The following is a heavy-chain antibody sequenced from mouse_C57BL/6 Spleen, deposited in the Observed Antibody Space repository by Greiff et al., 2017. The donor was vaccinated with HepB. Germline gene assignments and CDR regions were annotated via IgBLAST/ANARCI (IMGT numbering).Heavy chain of an antibody. D-gene: IGHD3-3*01. CDR1: GFSFNTYA. CDR2: IRSKSNNYAT. V-gene: IGHV10-1*01. Sequence: EVMLVESGGGLVQPKGSLKLSCAASGFSFNTYAMNWVRQAPGKGLEWVARIRSKSNNYATYYADSVKDRFTISRDDSESMLYLQMNNLKTEDTAMYYCVRHCRDAMDYWGQGTSVTVSS. J-gene: IGHJ4*01. CDR3: VRHCRDAMDY.